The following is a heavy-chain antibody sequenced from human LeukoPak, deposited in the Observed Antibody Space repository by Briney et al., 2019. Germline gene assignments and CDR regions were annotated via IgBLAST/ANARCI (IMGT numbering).Heavy chain of an antibody. CDR1: GCSISSYY. CDR3: ARVDSSWYEDY. D-gene: IGHD6-13*01. CDR2: IYYSGST. J-gene: IGHJ4*02. V-gene: IGHV4-59*01. Sequence: PSETLSLTCTVSGCSISSYYLSWIRQPPGKGLEWIGYIYYSGSTNYNPSLKSRGTISVDTSKTQFSLKLSSVTAADTAVYYCARVDSSWYEDYWGQGTLVTVSS.